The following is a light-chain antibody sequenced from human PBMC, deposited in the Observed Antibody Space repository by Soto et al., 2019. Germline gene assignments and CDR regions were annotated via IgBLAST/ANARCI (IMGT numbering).Light chain of an antibody. CDR1: QSISSY. CDR2: GAS. CDR3: QQSFSIPQT. Sequence: DIQMTQSPSSLSASVGDRVTITCRASQSISSYLNWYQHKPGKAPKLLIYGASSLQSGVPSRFSGSGSGTDFTLTISSLQPEDFATYYCQQSFSIPQTFSQGTNVEIK. V-gene: IGKV1-39*01. J-gene: IGKJ1*01.